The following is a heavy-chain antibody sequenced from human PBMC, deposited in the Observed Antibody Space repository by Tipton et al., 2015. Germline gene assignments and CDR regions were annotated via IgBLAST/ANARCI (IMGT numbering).Heavy chain of an antibody. CDR3: AGHTSGWSNSFDY. CDR1: GGSVSSGSYY. V-gene: IGHV4-61*01. J-gene: IGHJ4*02. CDR2: IYYSGST. D-gene: IGHD6-19*01. Sequence: TLSLTCTVSGGSVSSGSYYWNWIRQPPGKGLEWIGYIYYSGSTYYNPSLKSRVTISVDTSKNQFSLKLRSVTAADTAVYYCAGHTSGWSNSFDYWGQGTLVTVSS.